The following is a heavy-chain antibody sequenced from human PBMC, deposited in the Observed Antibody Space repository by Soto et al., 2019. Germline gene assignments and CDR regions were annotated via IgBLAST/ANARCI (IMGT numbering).Heavy chain of an antibody. CDR3: ARDPYCTNGVCPWAYGMDV. V-gene: IGHV3-30-3*01. CDR2: ISYDGSNK. J-gene: IGHJ6*02. D-gene: IGHD2-8*01. Sequence: GGSLRLSCVACGLTFSRYAMTWVRQAPGKGLEWVAVISYDGSNKYYADSVKGRFTISRDNSKNTLYLQMNSLRAEDTAVYYCARDPYCTNGVCPWAYGMDVWGQGTTVTVSS. CDR1: GLTFSRYA.